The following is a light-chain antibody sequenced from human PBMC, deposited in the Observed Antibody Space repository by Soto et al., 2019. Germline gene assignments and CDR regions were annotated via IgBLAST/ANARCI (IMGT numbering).Light chain of an antibody. V-gene: IGKV1-39*01. CDR2: AAS. J-gene: IGKJ1*01. CDR3: QQSYSIPIT. Sequence: DIQMTQSPSSLSASVGDRVTITCRASQSISSYLNWYQQKPGKAHKVLIYAASNLQSGVPSRFSGSGSGTEFTLTISSLQPEDFATYYCQQSYSIPITFGQGTKVDI. CDR1: QSISSY.